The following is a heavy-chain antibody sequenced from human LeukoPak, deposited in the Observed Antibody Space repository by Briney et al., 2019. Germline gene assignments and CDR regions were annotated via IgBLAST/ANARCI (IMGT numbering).Heavy chain of an antibody. Sequence: SETLSLTCTVSGGSISSSSYYWGCIRQPPGKGLEWIGSIYYSGSSYYNPSLKSRVTISADTSKNQFSLKLSSVTAADTAVYYCAREDLGQNWFDPWGQGTLVTVSS. CDR2: IYYSGSS. V-gene: IGHV4-39*07. CDR1: GGSISSSSYY. CDR3: AREDLGQNWFDP. J-gene: IGHJ5*02.